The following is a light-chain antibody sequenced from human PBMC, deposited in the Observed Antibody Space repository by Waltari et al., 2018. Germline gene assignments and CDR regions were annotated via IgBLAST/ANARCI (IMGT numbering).Light chain of an antibody. Sequence: QSALTQPASVSGSPGQSITISCTGTSSDIGSYNYVSWYQQYPGRAPKVMIYDVIKRPSGLSNRSSGSKAGYTASLTISGLLAEDEADYYCVSYTTSSTYVFGTGTKVTVL. J-gene: IGLJ1*01. CDR2: DVI. CDR3: VSYTTSSTYV. V-gene: IGLV2-14*03. CDR1: SSDIGSYNY.